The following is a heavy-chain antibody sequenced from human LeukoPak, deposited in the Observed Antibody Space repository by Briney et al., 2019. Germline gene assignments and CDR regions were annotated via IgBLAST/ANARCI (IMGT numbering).Heavy chain of an antibody. D-gene: IGHD3-10*01. CDR2: IKQDGSEK. CDR1: GFTFSSYW. CDR3: ARISRGYYYGSGSYWIYFDY. Sequence: PGGSLRLSCAASGFTFSSYWMSWVRQAPGKGLEWVANIKQDGSEKYYVDSVKGRFTISRDNAKNSLYLQMNSLRAEDTAVYYCARISRGYYYGSGSYWIYFDYWGQGTLVTVSS. J-gene: IGHJ4*02. V-gene: IGHV3-7*01.